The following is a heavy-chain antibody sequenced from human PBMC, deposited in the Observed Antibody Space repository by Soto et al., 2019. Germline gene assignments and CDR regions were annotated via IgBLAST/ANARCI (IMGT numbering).Heavy chain of an antibody. Sequence: NPSETLSLTCTVSGYSIRSGGYSWSWIRQPPGKGLEWIGNIYHSESSSYNPSLKSRVTMSVDRSKNQFSLKLSSVTAADTAVYYCARDDMGRYLDSWGQGTLVTVSS. CDR1: GYSIRSGGYS. CDR2: IYHSESS. CDR3: ARDDMGRYLDS. D-gene: IGHD1-26*01. J-gene: IGHJ4*02. V-gene: IGHV4-30-2*01.